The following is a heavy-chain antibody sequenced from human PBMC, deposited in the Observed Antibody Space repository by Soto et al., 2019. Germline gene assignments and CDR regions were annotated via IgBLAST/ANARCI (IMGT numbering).Heavy chain of an antibody. D-gene: IGHD6-13*01. J-gene: IGHJ4*02. CDR1: GYTFTHYY. CDR2: INTAIGRT. CDR3: ARDLAAGDH. V-gene: IGHV1-46*01. Sequence: QVQLVQSGAEVKKPGASVKGSCRTSGYTFTHYYIHWVRQAPGQGLEWLGIINTAIGRTNYAQDLQGRVTLNMDTYTTTVYMELSGLRAEDTAIFYCARDLAAGDHWGQGTLVTVYS.